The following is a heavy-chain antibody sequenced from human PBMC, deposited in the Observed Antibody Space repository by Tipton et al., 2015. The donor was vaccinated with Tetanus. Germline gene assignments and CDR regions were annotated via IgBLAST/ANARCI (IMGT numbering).Heavy chain of an antibody. D-gene: IGHD3-10*01. CDR3: ANMVRGVKGYYGMDV. CDR1: GFTFSSYA. CDR2: ISGSGGST. J-gene: IGHJ6*02. Sequence: SLRLSCAASGFTFSSYAMGWVRQAPGKGLEWVSAISGSGGSTYYADSVKGRFTISRDNSKNTLYLQMNSLRAEDTAVYYCANMVRGVKGYYGMDVWGQGTTVTVPS. V-gene: IGHV3-23*01.